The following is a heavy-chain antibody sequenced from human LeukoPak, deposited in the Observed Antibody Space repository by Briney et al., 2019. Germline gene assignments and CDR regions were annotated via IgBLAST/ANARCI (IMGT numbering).Heavy chain of an antibody. V-gene: IGHV3-7*01. J-gene: IGHJ4*02. D-gene: IGHD6-19*01. CDR1: GFTFSSYW. Sequence: GGSLRLSCAASGFTFSSYWMSWVCQAPGKGLEWVANIRQDGSEKYYVDSVKGRFTISRDNAKNSLYLQMNSLRAEDTAVYYCARDLGSSGWYDYFDYWGQGTLVTVSS. CDR2: IRQDGSEK. CDR3: ARDLGSSGWYDYFDY.